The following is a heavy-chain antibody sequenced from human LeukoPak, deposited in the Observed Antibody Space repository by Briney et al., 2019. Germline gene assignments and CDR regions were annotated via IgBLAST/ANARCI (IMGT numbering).Heavy chain of an antibody. CDR3: ARDWNNYCGSGSYLTDH. V-gene: IGHV1-18*01. D-gene: IGHD3-10*01. Sequence: ASVKVSCKASGYTFTSYGISWVRQAPGQGLEWMGWISAYNANTNYAQKLQGRVTMTTGTSTSTAYMELRSLRSDDTAVYYCARDWNNYCGSGSYLTDHWGQGTLVTVSS. CDR2: ISAYNANT. CDR1: GYTFTSYG. J-gene: IGHJ4*02.